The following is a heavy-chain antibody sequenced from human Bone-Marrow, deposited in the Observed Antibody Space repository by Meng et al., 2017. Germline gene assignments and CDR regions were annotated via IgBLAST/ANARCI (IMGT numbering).Heavy chain of an antibody. CDR3: ARGTRPLLFQH. D-gene: IGHD1-1*01. CDR2: INHSGST. Sequence: QVQLQAGGARLLKPSETLSLTCAVYGGSFSGYYWSWIRQPPGKGLEWIGEINHSGSTNYNPSLKSRVTISVDTSKNQFSLKLSSVTAADTAVYYCARGTRPLLFQHWGQGTLVTVSS. CDR1: GGSFSGYY. J-gene: IGHJ1*01. V-gene: IGHV4-34*01.